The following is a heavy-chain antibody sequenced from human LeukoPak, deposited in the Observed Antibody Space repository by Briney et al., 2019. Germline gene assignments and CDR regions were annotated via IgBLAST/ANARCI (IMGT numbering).Heavy chain of an antibody. CDR3: ARLGLREDYWYFDL. V-gene: IGHV4-59*01. Sequence: SETLSLTCTVSGGSISSYYWSWIRQPPGMGLEWIGYIYNSGSTNYNPSLKSRVTISVDTSKNQFSLKLTSVTAADTAVYYCARLGLREDYWYFDLWGRGTLVTVSS. J-gene: IGHJ2*01. CDR2: IYNSGST. CDR1: GGSISSYY. D-gene: IGHD3/OR15-3a*01.